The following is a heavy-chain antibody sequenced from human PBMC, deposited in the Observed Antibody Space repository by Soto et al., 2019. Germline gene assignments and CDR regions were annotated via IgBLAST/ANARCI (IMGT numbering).Heavy chain of an antibody. CDR2: MYYRGST. CDR3: AGLYVAGQRYSSNGAIHWFDP. V-gene: IGHV4-30-4*01. CDR1: GGSISSDNDY. J-gene: IGHJ5*02. Sequence: QVQLQESGPGLVKPSQTLSLTCTVSGGSISSDNDYWSWIRQPPGKGLEWIGYMYYRGSTYYNPSPDSRVTIQIGTSQTQFPRKLSSVTAAGAVADSCAGLYVAGQRYSSNGAIHWFDPWGQGTLVTVSS. D-gene: IGHD6-13*01.